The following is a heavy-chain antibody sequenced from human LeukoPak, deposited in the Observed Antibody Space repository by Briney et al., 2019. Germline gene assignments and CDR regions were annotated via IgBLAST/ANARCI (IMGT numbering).Heavy chain of an antibody. CDR1: GDSVSSNSAA. CDR2: TYYRSKWYN. V-gene: IGHV6-1*01. D-gene: IGHD6-19*01. J-gene: IGHJ6*03. CDR3: ARIAVAGKRYYYYYMDV. Sequence: SQTLSLTCAISGDSVSSNSAAWNWIRQSPSRGLEWLGRTYYRSKWYNDYAVSVKSRITINPDTSKNQFPLQLNSVTPEDTAVYYCARIAVAGKRYYYYYMDVWGKGTTVTVSS.